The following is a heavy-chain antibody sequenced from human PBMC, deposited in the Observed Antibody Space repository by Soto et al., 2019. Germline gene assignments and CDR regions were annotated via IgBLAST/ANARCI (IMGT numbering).Heavy chain of an antibody. CDR2: ISGSGGST. Sequence: EGSLRLYCGASGFTSSSYAMSWVRQAPGKGLEWVSAISGSGGSTYYADSVKGRFTISRDNSKNTLYLQMNSLRAEDTAVYYCASRGPKYGSGSYRMLVVWGKGTTVTGSA. CDR1: GFTSSSYA. V-gene: IGHV3-23*01. CDR3: ASRGPKYGSGSYRMLVV. J-gene: IGHJ6*04. D-gene: IGHD3-10*01.